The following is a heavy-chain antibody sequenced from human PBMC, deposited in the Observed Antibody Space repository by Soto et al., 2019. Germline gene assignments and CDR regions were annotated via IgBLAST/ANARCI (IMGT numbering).Heavy chain of an antibody. CDR2: ISGSGGST. CDR3: AKKTNEEPYYYYGMDG. D-gene: IGHD1-1*01. CDR1: GFTFSSYA. Sequence: GGSLRLSCAASGFTFSSYAMSWVRQAPGKGLEWVSAISGSGGSTYYADSVKGRFTISRDNSKNTLYLQMNSLRAEDTAVYYCAKKTNEEPYYYYGMDGWGQETTVTVSS. V-gene: IGHV3-23*01. J-gene: IGHJ6*02.